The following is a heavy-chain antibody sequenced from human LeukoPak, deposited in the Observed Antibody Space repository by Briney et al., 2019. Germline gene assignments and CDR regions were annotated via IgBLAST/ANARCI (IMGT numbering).Heavy chain of an antibody. J-gene: IGHJ4*02. D-gene: IGHD2/OR15-2a*01. V-gene: IGHV3-66*04. Sequence: GGSLRLSCAVFGFDVSGNFMNWVRQAPGKGLEWVSVIHTGGSTYYADSVKGRFIISRDTSKNTLSLQMNNLRVEDTAVYYCARLYCNTGNCYGKHYFDYWGQGALVTVSS. CDR3: ARLYCNTGNCYGKHYFDY. CDR2: IHTGGST. CDR1: GFDVSGNF.